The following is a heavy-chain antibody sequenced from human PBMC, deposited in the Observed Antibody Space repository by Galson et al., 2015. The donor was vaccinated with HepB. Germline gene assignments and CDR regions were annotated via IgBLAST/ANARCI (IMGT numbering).Heavy chain of an antibody. D-gene: IGHD3-3*01. CDR3: ARNISPKYYDFWSGPWQGFYYYYYYMDV. CDR1: GGTFSSYA. J-gene: IGHJ6*03. CDR2: IIPIFGTA. V-gene: IGHV1-69*13. Sequence: SVKVSCKAPGGTFSSYAISWVRQAPGQGLEWMGGIIPIFGTANYAQKFQGRVTITADESTSTAYMELSSLRSEDTAVYYCARNISPKYYDFWSGPWQGFYYYYYYMDVWGKGTTVTVSS.